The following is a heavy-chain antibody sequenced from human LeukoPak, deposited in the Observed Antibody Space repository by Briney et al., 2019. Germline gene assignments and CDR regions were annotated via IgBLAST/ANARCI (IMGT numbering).Heavy chain of an antibody. CDR1: GYTFTSYG. J-gene: IGHJ6*03. V-gene: IGHV1-18*01. Sequence: ASVKVSCKASGYTFTSYGISWVRQAPGQGLEWMGWISAYNGNTNYAQKLQGRVTMTTDTSTSTAYMELRSLRSDDTAVYYCARDPRIAVVDYYYMDVWGKGTTVTVSS. CDR2: ISAYNGNT. CDR3: ARDPRIAVVDYYYMDV. D-gene: IGHD6-19*01.